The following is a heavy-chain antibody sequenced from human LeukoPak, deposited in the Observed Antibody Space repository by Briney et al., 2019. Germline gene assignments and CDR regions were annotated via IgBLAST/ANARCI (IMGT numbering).Heavy chain of an antibody. CDR3: ARDSSSSSYNWFDP. CDR1: GFTFSSYT. CDR2: ISKDGTNE. J-gene: IGHJ5*02. D-gene: IGHD6-13*01. V-gene: IGHV3-30*14. Sequence: GGSLRLSCAASGFTFSSYTMHWVRQAPGKGLDWVAVISKDGTNEYYTDSVKGRFTISRDNSKNTLYLQMNSLRAEDTAVYYCARDSSSSSYNWFDPWGQGTLVTVSS.